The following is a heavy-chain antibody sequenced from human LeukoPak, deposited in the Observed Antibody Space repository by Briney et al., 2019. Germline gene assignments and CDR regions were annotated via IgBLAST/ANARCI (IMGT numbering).Heavy chain of an antibody. CDR3: ARAPAAAGTGDYFDY. V-gene: IGHV4-30-4*08. CDR1: GGSISSGDYY. J-gene: IGHJ4*02. Sequence: SQTLSLTCIVSGGSISSGDYYWSWIRQPPGKGLEWIGYIYYSGSTYYNPSLKSRVTISVDTSKNQFSLKLSSVTAADTAVYYCARAPAAAGTGDYFDYWGQGTLVTVS. D-gene: IGHD6-13*01. CDR2: IYYSGST.